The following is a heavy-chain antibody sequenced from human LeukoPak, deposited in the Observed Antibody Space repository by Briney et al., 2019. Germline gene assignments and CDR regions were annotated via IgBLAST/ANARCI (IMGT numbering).Heavy chain of an antibody. CDR1: GFTFSNYW. D-gene: IGHD4-23*01. J-gene: IGHJ2*01. V-gene: IGHV3-7*01. Sequence: GGSLRLSCAASGFTFSNYWMSWVRQAPGKGLEWVADINQDGSEKYYVDSVKGRFTFSRDNAKNSLYLQMNSLRAEDTAVYYCARAQYGGKSGSWYSDLWGRGTLVTVSS. CDR2: INQDGSEK. CDR3: ARAQYGGKSGSWYSDL.